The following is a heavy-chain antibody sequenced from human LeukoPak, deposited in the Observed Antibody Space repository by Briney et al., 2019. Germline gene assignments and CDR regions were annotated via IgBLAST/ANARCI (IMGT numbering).Heavy chain of an antibody. D-gene: IGHD4-17*01. CDR3: ARDPHDYGIDY. V-gene: IGHV3-48*01. J-gene: IGHJ4*02. CDR2: ISSNKNTI. CDR1: GFIFSIYN. Sequence: GGSLRLSCEASGFIFSIYNMNWVRQAPGKGLEWISYISSNKNTIYYADSVKGRFTISRDNAKNSLYLQMKSLRAEDTAVYYCARDPHDYGIDYWGQGTLVTVSS.